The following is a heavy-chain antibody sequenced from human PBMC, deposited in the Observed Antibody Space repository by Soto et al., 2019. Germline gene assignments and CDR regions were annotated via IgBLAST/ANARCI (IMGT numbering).Heavy chain of an antibody. CDR1: GFNLSDHC. V-gene: IGHV3-74*01. Sequence: GESLKISSAASGFNLSDHCLHWVRQAPGKGLVWLSRLCHDGTIAIYSDSVKGRFSISRDIAKNTLYLQMTSLRAEDAAIYYCGRTFRDGLLGLDPWGQGTLVTVSS. J-gene: IGHJ5*02. CDR2: LCHDGTIA. D-gene: IGHD3-16*01. CDR3: GRTFRDGLLGLDP.